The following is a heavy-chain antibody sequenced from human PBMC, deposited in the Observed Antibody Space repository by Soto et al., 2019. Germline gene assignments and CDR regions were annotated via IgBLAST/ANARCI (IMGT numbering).Heavy chain of an antibody. J-gene: IGHJ4*02. D-gene: IGHD5-18*01. CDR3: ARAIPGGYGHTTLNY. Sequence: QVKLVQSGAGVKQPGASVKVSCKASGYTFAYFGISWVRQAPGQGLEWMGWINAYNGDTNYAQKFQGRVTVTTDTSTSTAHMELRSLRSDDTAVYYCARAIPGGYGHTTLNYWGQGTLVTVSS. V-gene: IGHV1-18*01. CDR2: INAYNGDT. CDR1: GYTFAYFG.